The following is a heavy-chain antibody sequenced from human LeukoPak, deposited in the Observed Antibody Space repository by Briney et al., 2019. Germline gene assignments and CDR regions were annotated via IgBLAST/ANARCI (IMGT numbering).Heavy chain of an antibody. CDR1: GGSISSGGYS. V-gene: IGHV4-30-2*01. CDR3: AKGSHYYDSSGEYYFDY. D-gene: IGHD3-22*01. Sequence: SETLSLTCAVSGGSISSGGYSWSWIRQPPGKGLEWIGYIYHSEITYYTPSLKSRVTISVDRSKNQVSLRLSSVTAVDTAVYYCAKGSHYYDSSGEYYFDYWGQGTLVTVSS. CDR2: IYHSEIT. J-gene: IGHJ4*02.